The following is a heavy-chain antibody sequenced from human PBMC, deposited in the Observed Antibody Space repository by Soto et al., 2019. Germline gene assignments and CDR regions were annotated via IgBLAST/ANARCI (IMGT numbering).Heavy chain of an antibody. V-gene: IGHV6-1*01. D-gene: IGHD3-10*01. CDR3: ARERGFLSEALDI. CDR2: TYYRSQWHN. Sequence: QVQLQQSGPGLVKPSQTLSLTCAISGDIVFSNTATWNWIRQSPSRGLEWLGRTYYRSQWHNDYAESVKSRITINPVTSKNQFSLQLNSVTPEDTAVYYCARERGFLSEALDIWGRGTMVTVSS. CDR1: GDIVFSNTAT. J-gene: IGHJ3*02.